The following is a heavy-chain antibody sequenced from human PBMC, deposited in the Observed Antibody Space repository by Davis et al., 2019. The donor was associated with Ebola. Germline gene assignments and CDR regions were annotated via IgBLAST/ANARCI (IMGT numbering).Heavy chain of an antibody. CDR1: GYSFPSYR. CDR3: ARLEGSGSYPLDY. D-gene: IGHD3-10*01. V-gene: IGHV5-51*01. J-gene: IGHJ4*02. Sequence: VESLNIPCHCSGYSFPSYRIGWVRQMPGKGLEWMGIIYPGDSDTRYSPSFQGQVTISADKSISTAYLQWSSLKASDTAMYYCARLEGSGSYPLDYWGQGTLVTVSS. CDR2: IYPGDSDT.